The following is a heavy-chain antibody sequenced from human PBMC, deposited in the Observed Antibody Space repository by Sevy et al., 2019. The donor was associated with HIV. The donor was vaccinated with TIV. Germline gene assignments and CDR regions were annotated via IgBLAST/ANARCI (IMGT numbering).Heavy chain of an antibody. J-gene: IGHJ5*02. CDR2: IYYSGST. D-gene: IGHD3-10*01. Sequence: SETLSLTCTVSGGSISSYYWSWIRQPPGKGLEWIGYIYYSGSTNYNPSLKSRVTISVDTSKNQFSLRLSSVTAADTAVYYGARDRDYYGSGSYYNWFDPWGQGTLVTVSS. CDR3: ARDRDYYGSGSYYNWFDP. CDR1: GGSISSYY. V-gene: IGHV4-59*01.